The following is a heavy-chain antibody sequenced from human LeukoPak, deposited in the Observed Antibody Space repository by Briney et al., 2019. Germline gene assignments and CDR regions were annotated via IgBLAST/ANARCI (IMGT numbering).Heavy chain of an antibody. CDR1: GGSISSYY. Sequence: PSETLSLTCTVSGGSISSYYWSWIRQPPGKGLEWIGYIYYSGSTNYNPSLKSRVTISVDTSKNQFSLKLSSVTAADTAVYYCAGDPGYYPLDYFDYWGQGTLVTVSS. D-gene: IGHD3-22*01. CDR3: AGDPGYYPLDYFDY. CDR2: IYYSGST. J-gene: IGHJ4*02. V-gene: IGHV4-59*01.